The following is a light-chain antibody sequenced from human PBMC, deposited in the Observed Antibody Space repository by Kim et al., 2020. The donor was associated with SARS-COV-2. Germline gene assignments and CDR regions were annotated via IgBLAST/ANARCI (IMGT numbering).Light chain of an antibody. J-gene: IGKJ1*01. CDR2: AAS. CDR3: QQYDSSVGT. V-gene: IGKV3-20*01. Sequence: SPGERGPLSCRVSPSNSNIFLAWYQQRPGQAPMLLIYAASRRATGIPDRFSGSGSGTDFTLTITRLEPEDFAVYYCQQYDSSVGTFGQGTKVDIK. CDR1: PSNSNIF.